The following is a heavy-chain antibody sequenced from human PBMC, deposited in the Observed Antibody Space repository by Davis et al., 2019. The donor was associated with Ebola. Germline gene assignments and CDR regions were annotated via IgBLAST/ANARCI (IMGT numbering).Heavy chain of an antibody. D-gene: IGHD3-10*01. V-gene: IGHV4-59*04. CDR3: ARGRTYGSMVYGMDV. J-gene: IGHJ6*02. CDR2: KYYSGTT. Sequence: MPSETLSLTCAVYGGSFSGYYWGWIRQPPGKGLEWIGNKYYSGTTYYNASLKSRVTISVDTSKNQFSLILSSVTAADTAIYYCARGRTYGSMVYGMDVWGQGTTVIVSS. CDR1: GGSFSGYY.